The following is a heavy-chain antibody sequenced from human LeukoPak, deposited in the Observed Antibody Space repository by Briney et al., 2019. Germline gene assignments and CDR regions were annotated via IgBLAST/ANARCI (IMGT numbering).Heavy chain of an antibody. Sequence: ASVKVSCKASGYTFTGYYMHWVRQAPGQGLEWMGWINPNSGGTNYAQKFQGWVTMTRDTSISTAYMELSRLRSDDTAVYYCARSGRYYDILTGYCLFDYWGQGTLVTVSS. CDR3: ARSGRYYDILTGYCLFDY. CDR2: INPNSGGT. CDR1: GYTFTGYY. V-gene: IGHV1-2*04. D-gene: IGHD3-9*01. J-gene: IGHJ4*02.